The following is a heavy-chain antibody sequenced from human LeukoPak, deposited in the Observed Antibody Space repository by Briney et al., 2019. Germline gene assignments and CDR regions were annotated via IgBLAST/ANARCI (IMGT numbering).Heavy chain of an antibody. CDR3: ARDQYDTWSRRGNFDS. J-gene: IGHJ4*02. CDR1: GFTFGKYW. D-gene: IGHD3-3*01. V-gene: IGHV3-7*03. Sequence: SGESLRLSCVASGFTFGKYWMSWVRQAPGKGLEWVANIKLDGSEKNYVDSVKGRFTISRDNTKNSLYLQMNSLRAEDTAVFYCARDQYDTWSRRGNFDSWGQGTLVIVSS. CDR2: IKLDGSEK.